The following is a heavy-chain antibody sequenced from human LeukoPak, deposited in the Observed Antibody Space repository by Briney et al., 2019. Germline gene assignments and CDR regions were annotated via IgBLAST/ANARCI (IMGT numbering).Heavy chain of an antibody. CDR3: ARYGRYSYGYFYYFDY. CDR2: INPNSGGT. J-gene: IGHJ4*02. D-gene: IGHD5-18*01. V-gene: IGHV1-2*02. Sequence: ASVKVSCKASGYTFTGYYMHWVRPAPGQGLEWMGWINPNSGGTNYAQKFQGRVTMTRDTSISTAYMELSRLRSDDTAVYYCARYGRYSYGYFYYFDYWGQGTLVTVSS. CDR1: GYTFTGYY.